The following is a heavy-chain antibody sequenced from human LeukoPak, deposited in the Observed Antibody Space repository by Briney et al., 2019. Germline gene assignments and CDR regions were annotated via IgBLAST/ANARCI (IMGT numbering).Heavy chain of an antibody. V-gene: IGHV3-23*01. CDR1: GFTFSSYA. Sequence: QPGGSLRLSCAASGFTFSSYAMSWVRQPPGKGLEWVSSISGSGGSTYDADSVKGRFTISRDNSKNTLDLQMNSLRAEDTAVYYCARVGLIEDRSHWYLDLWGRGTLVTVSS. D-gene: IGHD2-15*01. J-gene: IGHJ2*01. CDR2: ISGSGGST. CDR3: ARVGLIEDRSHWYLDL.